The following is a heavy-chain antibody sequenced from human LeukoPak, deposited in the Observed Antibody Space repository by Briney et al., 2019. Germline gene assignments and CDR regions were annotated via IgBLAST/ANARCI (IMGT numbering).Heavy chain of an antibody. CDR3: ARVIYSSSSRALDY. J-gene: IGHJ4*02. CDR1: GFTFSRYS. D-gene: IGHD6-6*01. Sequence: GGSLRLSCGASGFTFSRYSMNWVRQAPGKGLEWVSKITSDSSHIYYADSVKGRVTISRDNARNSLYLQMNSLRIEDTAVYYCARVIYSSSSRALDYWGQGTLVTVSS. CDR2: ITSDSSHI. V-gene: IGHV3-21*01.